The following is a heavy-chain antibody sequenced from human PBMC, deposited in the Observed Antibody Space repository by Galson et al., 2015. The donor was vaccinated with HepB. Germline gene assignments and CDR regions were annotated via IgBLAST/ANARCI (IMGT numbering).Heavy chain of an antibody. CDR3: AKSGHSSGEYYYYYYGMDV. CDR2: ISGSGGST. D-gene: IGHD6-19*01. Sequence: SLRLSCAASGFTFSSYAMSWVRQAPGKGLEWVSAISGSGGSTYYADSVKGRFTISRDNSKNTLYLQMNSLRAEDTAVYYCAKSGHSSGEYYYYYYGMDVWGQGTTVTVSS. V-gene: IGHV3-23*01. J-gene: IGHJ6*02. CDR1: GFTFSSYA.